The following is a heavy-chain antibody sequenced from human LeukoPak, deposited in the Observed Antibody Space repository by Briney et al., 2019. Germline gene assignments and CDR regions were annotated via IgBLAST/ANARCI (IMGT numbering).Heavy chain of an antibody. J-gene: IGHJ4*02. CDR2: ITPMFGTA. Sequence: SVKVSCKASGGTFSRSGISWVRQAPGQGREWMGGITPMFGTANYAQKFQGRVTITADESTSTAYLELTSLRSEDTARYYCARDAAIIDSSGYYFLWWGQGALVTVSS. D-gene: IGHD3-22*01. V-gene: IGHV1-69*13. CDR3: ARDAAIIDSSGYYFLW. CDR1: GGTFSRSG.